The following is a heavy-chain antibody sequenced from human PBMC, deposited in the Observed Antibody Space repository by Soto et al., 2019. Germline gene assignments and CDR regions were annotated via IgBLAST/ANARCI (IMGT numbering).Heavy chain of an antibody. CDR2: ISAYNGNT. J-gene: IGHJ5*02. V-gene: IGHV1-18*01. CDR1: GYTFTIYG. Sequence: GASVKVSCKASGYTFTIYGISWVRQAPGQGLEWMGWISAYNGNTNYAQKLQGRVTMTTDTSTSTAYMELRSLRSDDTAVYYCARDRYCSGGSCYLGWFDPWGQGTLVTVSS. CDR3: ARDRYCSGGSCYLGWFDP. D-gene: IGHD2-15*01.